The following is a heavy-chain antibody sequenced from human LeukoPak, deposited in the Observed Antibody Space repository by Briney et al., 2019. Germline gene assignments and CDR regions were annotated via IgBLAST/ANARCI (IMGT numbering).Heavy chain of an antibody. V-gene: IGHV1-69*05. Sequence: ASVKVSCKASGGTFSIYAISWVRQAPGQGLEWMGGTIPIFGTANYAQKFQGRVTITTDESTSTAYMELSSLRSEDTAVYYCARDGIRYSSSWSNFDYWGQGTLVTVSS. CDR1: GGTFSIYA. D-gene: IGHD6-13*01. CDR2: TIPIFGTA. J-gene: IGHJ4*02. CDR3: ARDGIRYSSSWSNFDY.